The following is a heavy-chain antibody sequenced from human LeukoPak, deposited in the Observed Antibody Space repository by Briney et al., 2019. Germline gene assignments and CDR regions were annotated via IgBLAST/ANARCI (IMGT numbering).Heavy chain of an antibody. CDR3: ARECDCSGGSCYHNWFDP. CDR1: GGSFSGYY. Sequence: SETLSLTCAVYGGSFSGYYWSWIRQPPGKGLEWIGYIYYSGSTYYNPSLKSRVTISVDTSKNQFSLKLSSVTAADTAVYYCARECDCSGGSCYHNWFDPWGQGTLVTVSS. D-gene: IGHD2-15*01. J-gene: IGHJ5*02. CDR2: IYYSGST. V-gene: IGHV4-30-4*08.